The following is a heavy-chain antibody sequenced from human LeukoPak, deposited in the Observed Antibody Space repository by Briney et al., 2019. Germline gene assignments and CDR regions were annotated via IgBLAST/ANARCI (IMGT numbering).Heavy chain of an antibody. CDR2: IRSKEYGGTT. V-gene: IGHV3-49*04. D-gene: IGHD1-7*01. J-gene: IGHJ4*02. CDR1: GFNFGDFT. Sequence: GGSLRLSCRASGFNFGDFTISWVRQAPGKGLDWVGFIRSKEYGGTTEHAASVKGRFSISRDDSESVAYLEMNSLNTEDTAVYYCSRGPVVTWTYSPLFDQWGQGTLVTVYS. CDR3: SRGPVVTWTYSPLFDQ.